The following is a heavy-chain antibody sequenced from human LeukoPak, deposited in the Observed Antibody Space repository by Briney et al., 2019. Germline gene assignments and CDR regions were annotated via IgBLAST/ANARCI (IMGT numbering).Heavy chain of an antibody. CDR1: GFTFSSYS. CDR2: ISSSETNI. Sequence: GGSLRLSCAASGFTFSSYSMNWVRQAPGKGLEWVSFISSSETNIYYADSVRGRFTISRDNAKNSLYLQMNGLRAEDTAIYYCARGVYGSGTYPQKYYFDYWDQGTLVTVSS. D-gene: IGHD3-10*01. V-gene: IGHV3-48*04. CDR3: ARGVYGSGTYPQKYYFDY. J-gene: IGHJ4*02.